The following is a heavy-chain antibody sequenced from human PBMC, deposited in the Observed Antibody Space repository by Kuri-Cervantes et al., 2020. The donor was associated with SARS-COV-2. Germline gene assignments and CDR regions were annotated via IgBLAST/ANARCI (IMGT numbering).Heavy chain of an antibody. Sequence: SETLSLTCTVSGGSISSGDYYWSWIRQPPGKGLEWIGYIYYSGSTNYNPSLKSRVTISVDTSKNQFSLKLSSVTAADTAMYYCARDPNANHNNWFDPWGQGTLVTVSS. J-gene: IGHJ5*02. CDR1: GGSISSGDYY. CDR3: ARDPNANHNNWFDP. V-gene: IGHV4-61*08. D-gene: IGHD4/OR15-4a*01. CDR2: IYYSGST.